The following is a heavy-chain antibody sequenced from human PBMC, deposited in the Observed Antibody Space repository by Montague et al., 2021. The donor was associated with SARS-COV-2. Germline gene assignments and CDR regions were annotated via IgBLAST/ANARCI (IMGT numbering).Heavy chain of an antibody. D-gene: IGHD3-10*01. CDR2: IYYSGSA. CDR3: ARLESTRGVIIRGAFHI. J-gene: IGHJ3*02. Sequence: SETLSLTCSVSGDSISNSRYYWGWIRQPPGKGLEWIGTIYYSGSAYYNPSLKSRVTISADTSKDQFSLKLNSVTATDTAVYYCARLESTRGVIIRGAFHIWGQGTKVTVSS. V-gene: IGHV4-39*01. CDR1: GDSISNSRYY.